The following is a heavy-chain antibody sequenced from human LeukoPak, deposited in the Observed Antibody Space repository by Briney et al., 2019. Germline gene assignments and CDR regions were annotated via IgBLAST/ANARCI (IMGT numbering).Heavy chain of an antibody. Sequence: SETLSLTCTVSGGSISSYHWSWIRQPPGKGLEWIGYIYYSGSTNYNPSLKSRVTISVDTSKNQFSLRLSSVTAADTAVYYCARGQVVSWLDPWGQGTLVIVSS. D-gene: IGHD2-15*01. CDR1: GGSISSYH. J-gene: IGHJ5*02. V-gene: IGHV4-59*01. CDR3: ARGQVVSWLDP. CDR2: IYYSGST.